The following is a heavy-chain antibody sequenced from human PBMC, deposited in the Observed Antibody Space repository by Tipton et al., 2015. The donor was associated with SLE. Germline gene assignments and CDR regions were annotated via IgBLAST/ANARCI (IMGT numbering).Heavy chain of an antibody. CDR3: ARGLGATIFDY. Sequence: TLSLTCAVYGGSFSVHYWSWSWIRQPPGKGLEWIGEINHSGSTNYNPSLKSRVTISVDTSKNQFSLKLNSVTAADTAVYYCARGLGATIFDYWGQGTLVSVSS. D-gene: IGHD5-12*01. V-gene: IGHV4-34*01. CDR1: GGSFSVHY. J-gene: IGHJ4*02. CDR2: INHSGST.